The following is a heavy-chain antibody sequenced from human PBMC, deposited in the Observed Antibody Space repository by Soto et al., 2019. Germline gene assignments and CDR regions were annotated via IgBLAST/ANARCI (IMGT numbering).Heavy chain of an antibody. D-gene: IGHD3-3*01. CDR3: ARGVWSGYYVYYNGMDL. CDR1: GFTFSSYA. V-gene: IGHV3-30-3*01. Sequence: QVQLVESGGGVVQPGRSLRLSCAASGFTFSSYAMHWVRQAPGKGLEWVAVISYDGSNKYYADSVKGRFTISRDNSKNTLYLQMNGLRAEATALYYCARGVWSGYYVYYNGMDLWGQGTTVTVSS. J-gene: IGHJ6*02. CDR2: ISYDGSNK.